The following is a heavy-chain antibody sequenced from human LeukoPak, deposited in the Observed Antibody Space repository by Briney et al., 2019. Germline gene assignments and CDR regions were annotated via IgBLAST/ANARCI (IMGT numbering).Heavy chain of an antibody. CDR1: GFTFSSYW. Sequence: PGCSLRLSCAASGFTFSSYWMHWVRQSPGRGLVWVSGINSDGSSTTYADSVKGRFTISRDNAKNTVYLQMNSLRAEDTAVYHCATSRTFDYWGQGTLVTVSS. J-gene: IGHJ4*02. CDR2: INSDGSST. CDR3: ATSRTFDY. V-gene: IGHV3-74*01.